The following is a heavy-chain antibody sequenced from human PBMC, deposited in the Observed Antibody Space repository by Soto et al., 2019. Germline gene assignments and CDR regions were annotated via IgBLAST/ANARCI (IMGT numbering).Heavy chain of an antibody. CDR1: GYSFTSYW. Sequence: GESLKISCKGSGYSFTSYWIGWVRQMPGKGLEWMGIIYPGDSDTRYSPSFQGQVTISADKSISTAYLQWSSLKASDTAMYYCARHKQLVVAFLGNYYYYMDVWGKGTTVTVSS. D-gene: IGHD3-3*02. V-gene: IGHV5-51*01. J-gene: IGHJ6*03. CDR3: ARHKQLVVAFLGNYYYYMDV. CDR2: IYPGDSDT.